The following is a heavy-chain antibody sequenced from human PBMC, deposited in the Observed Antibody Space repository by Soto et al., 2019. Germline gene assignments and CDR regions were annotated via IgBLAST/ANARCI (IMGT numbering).Heavy chain of an antibody. CDR1: GVSISSNY. Sequence: SETLSLTCIVSGVSISSNYWSWIRQSPGKGLEWIGYIHYTGSSNFHPSLKNRVIISVDTSKNQFSLKLSSVTAADTAVYYCARSYPNTIFGVVPSRGLDVWGQGTTVTVSS. D-gene: IGHD3-3*01. CDR2: IHYTGSS. J-gene: IGHJ6*02. CDR3: ARSYPNTIFGVVPSRGLDV. V-gene: IGHV4-59*01.